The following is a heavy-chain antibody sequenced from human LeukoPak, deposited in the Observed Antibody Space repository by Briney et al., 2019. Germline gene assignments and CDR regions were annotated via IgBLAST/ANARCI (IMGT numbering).Heavy chain of an antibody. Sequence: GGSLRLSCAASGFTFSNAWMGWVRQAPGMGVEWVGRIKSKTNGGTTDYGTPVKGRFTISRDDSKNTLYLEMKSLKTEDTAVYYCNTDSLVRNYWGQGTLVTVSS. D-gene: IGHD6-6*01. V-gene: IGHV3-15*01. CDR2: IKSKTNGGTT. CDR3: NTDSLVRNY. CDR1: GFTFSNAW. J-gene: IGHJ4*02.